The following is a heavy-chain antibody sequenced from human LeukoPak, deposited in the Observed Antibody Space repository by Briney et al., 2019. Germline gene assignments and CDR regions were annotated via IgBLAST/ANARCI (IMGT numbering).Heavy chain of an antibody. D-gene: IGHD3-10*01. CDR3: ARDPALSGGYYMDV. Sequence: GRSLRLSCAASGFTFSSCAMHWVRQVPGKGLKWVAVISYDGSNKYYADSVKGRFTISRDTSETTLYLQMDSLRAEDTAVYYCARDPALSGGYYMDVWGKGTTVTVSS. CDR1: GFTFSSCA. CDR2: ISYDGSNK. V-gene: IGHV3-30*01. J-gene: IGHJ6*03.